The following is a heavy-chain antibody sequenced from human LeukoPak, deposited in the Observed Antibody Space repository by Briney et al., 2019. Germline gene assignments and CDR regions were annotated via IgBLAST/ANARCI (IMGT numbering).Heavy chain of an antibody. CDR2: INPSDGIT. V-gene: IGHV1-46*01. CDR3: ARGVGAKGPSINWFGP. D-gene: IGHD1-26*01. J-gene: IGHJ5*02. CDR1: GYTFTSYY. Sequence: GASVKVSCKASGYTFTSYYMHWVRQAPGQGLEWMGTINPSDGITKYTRKFQGRVTMTRDTSTSAVYMELSSLRSEDTAVYYCARGVGAKGPSINWFGPWGQGTLVTISS.